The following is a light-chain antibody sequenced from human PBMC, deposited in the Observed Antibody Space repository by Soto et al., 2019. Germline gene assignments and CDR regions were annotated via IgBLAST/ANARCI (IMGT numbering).Light chain of an antibody. CDR1: QSISSW. V-gene: IGKV1-5*03. CDR3: QHYNSYSEA. CDR2: KAS. Sequence: DIPMTQSPSTLSASLVDRVTITCRASQSISSWLAWYQQKPGKAPKLLIYKASTLKSGVPSRFSGSGSGTEFTLTISSLQPDDFATYYCQHYNSYSEAFGQGTKVDIK. J-gene: IGKJ1*01.